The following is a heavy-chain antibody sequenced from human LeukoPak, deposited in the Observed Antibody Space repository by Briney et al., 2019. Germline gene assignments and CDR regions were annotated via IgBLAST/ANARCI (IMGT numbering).Heavy chain of an antibody. CDR2: ISSSSITI. Sequence: AGGSLRLSCAASGFTFSSYSMNWVRQAPGKGLEWVSYISSSSITIYYADSVKGRFTISRDNAKTSLYLQMNSLRAEDTAVYYCARDLGIHVFSLDYWGQGTLVTVSS. J-gene: IGHJ4*02. CDR1: GFTFSSYS. CDR3: ARDLGIHVFSLDY. D-gene: IGHD3-10*01. V-gene: IGHV3-48*01.